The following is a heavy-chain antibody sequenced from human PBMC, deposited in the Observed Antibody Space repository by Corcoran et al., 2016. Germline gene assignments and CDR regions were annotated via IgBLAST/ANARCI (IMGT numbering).Heavy chain of an antibody. Sequence: EVQLVQSGAEVKKPGESLKISCKGSGYSFTSYWIGWVRQMPGKGLEWMGIIYPGDSDTRYSPSFQGQVTNSADKSISTAYLQWSSLKASDTAMYDCARYRRYCSSTSCSWGDAFDIWGQGTMVTVSS. V-gene: IGHV5-51*01. CDR2: IYPGDSDT. CDR3: ARYRRYCSSTSCSWGDAFDI. D-gene: IGHD2-2*01. CDR1: GYSFTSYW. J-gene: IGHJ3*02.